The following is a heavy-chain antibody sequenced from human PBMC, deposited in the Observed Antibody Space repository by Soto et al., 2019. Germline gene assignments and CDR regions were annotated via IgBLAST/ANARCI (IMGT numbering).Heavy chain of an antibody. CDR2: ISGSDGST. D-gene: IGHD6-13*01. V-gene: IGHV3-23*01. CDR3: ARRSSSWYFDY. Sequence: EVQLLESGGGLVQPGGSLRLSCAASGFTFSSYAMNWVRQAPGKGLEWVSVISGSDGSTYNADSVKGRFTISRDNSKNKLNLQLNSLRAEDTAVYYCARRSSSWYFDYWGQGTLVTVSS. J-gene: IGHJ4*02. CDR1: GFTFSSYA.